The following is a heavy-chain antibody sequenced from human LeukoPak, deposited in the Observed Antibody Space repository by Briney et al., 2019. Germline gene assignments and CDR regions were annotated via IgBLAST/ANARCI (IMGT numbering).Heavy chain of an antibody. D-gene: IGHD1-26*01. Sequence: GGSLRLSCAASGFTVSSNYMSWVRQAPGKGLEWVSVIYSGGSTYYADSVKGRFTISRDNSKNTLYLQMNSLRAEDTAVYYCVRGRATNYFDYWGQGILVPVSS. J-gene: IGHJ4*02. CDR3: VRGRATNYFDY. CDR1: GFTVSSNY. V-gene: IGHV3-53*01. CDR2: IYSGGST.